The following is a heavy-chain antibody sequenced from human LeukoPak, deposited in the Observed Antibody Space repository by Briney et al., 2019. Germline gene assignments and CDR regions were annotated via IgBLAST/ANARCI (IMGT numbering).Heavy chain of an antibody. CDR2: IYYRGST. D-gene: IGHD3-22*01. Sequence: SETLSLACTVAGGSISSYYWGWVRQPPGKGLEWIGYIYYRGSTNYNPSLKSRVTISVDTSKNQFSLKLSSVTAADTAVYYCARDGSSGLAFDIWGRGTMVTVSS. CDR3: ARDGSSGLAFDI. V-gene: IGHV4-59*01. J-gene: IGHJ3*02. CDR1: GGSISSYY.